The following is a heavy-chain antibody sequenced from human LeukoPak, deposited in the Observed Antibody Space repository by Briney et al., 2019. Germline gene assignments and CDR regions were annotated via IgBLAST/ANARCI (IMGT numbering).Heavy chain of an antibody. J-gene: IGHJ4*02. CDR1: EFTFSSFW. Sequence: GGSLRLSCAASEFTFSSFWMGWVRQAPGKGLEWVANIKQDGSEKYYVDSVKGRFTISRDNAKNSLYLQMNSLRVEDTAVYYCARDKIVGATLFDAWGQGTLVTVSS. V-gene: IGHV3-7*01. D-gene: IGHD2/OR15-2a*01. CDR2: IKQDGSEK. CDR3: ARDKIVGATLFDA.